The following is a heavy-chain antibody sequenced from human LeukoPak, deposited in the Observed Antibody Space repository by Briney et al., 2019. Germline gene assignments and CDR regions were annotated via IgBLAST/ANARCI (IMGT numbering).Heavy chain of an antibody. J-gene: IGHJ6*02. V-gene: IGHV4-31*03. CDR3: ARVNYCSSTSCQRAYYYYGMDV. CDR1: GGSISSGGYY. CDR2: IYYSGST. D-gene: IGHD2-2*01. Sequence: PSQTLSLTCTVSGGSISSGGYYWSWIRQHPGKGLEWIGYIYYSGSTYYNPSLKSRVTISVDTSKNQFSLKLSSVTAADTAVYYCARVNYCSSTSCQRAYYYYGMDVWGQGTTVTVSS.